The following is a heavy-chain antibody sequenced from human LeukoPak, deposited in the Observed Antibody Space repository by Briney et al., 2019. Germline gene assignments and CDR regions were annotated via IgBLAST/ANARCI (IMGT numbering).Heavy chain of an antibody. CDR2: IRYDGSNK. J-gene: IGHJ4*02. Sequence: PGGSLRLSCAASGFTFSSYWMSWVRQAPGKGLEWVAFIRYDGSNKYYADSVRGRFTISRDNSKNTLYLQMNSLRAEDTAVYYCAKDCSGGSCYWGQGTLVTVSS. CDR3: AKDCSGGSCY. CDR1: GFTFSSYW. D-gene: IGHD2-15*01. V-gene: IGHV3-30*02.